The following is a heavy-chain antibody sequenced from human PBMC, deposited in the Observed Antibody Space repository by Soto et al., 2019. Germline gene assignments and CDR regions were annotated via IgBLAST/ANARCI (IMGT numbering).Heavy chain of an antibody. J-gene: IGHJ6*02. D-gene: IGHD6-6*01. CDR3: ARAKEYSSSSGMDV. CDR1: GDSVSSNNAA. Sequence: HSQTLSLTCAISGDSVSSNNAAWNWIRQSPSRGLEWLGRTYYRSKWYNDYAVSVKSRISFNPDTSKNQFSLQMKSVIPEDTAVYYCARAKEYSSSSGMDVWGQGTTVTVSS. V-gene: IGHV6-1*01. CDR2: TYYRSKWYN.